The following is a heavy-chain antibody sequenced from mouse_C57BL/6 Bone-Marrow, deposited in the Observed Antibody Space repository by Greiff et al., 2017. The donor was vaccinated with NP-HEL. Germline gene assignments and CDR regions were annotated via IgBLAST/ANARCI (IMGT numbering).Heavy chain of an antibody. V-gene: IGHV1-81*01. CDR3: AREAFYYGSSLYYFDY. CDR1: GYTFTSYG. CDR2: IYPRSGNT. Sequence: QVQLKESGAELARPGASVKLSCKASGYTFTSYGISWVKQRTGQGLEWIGEIYPRSGNTYYNEKFKGKATLTADKSSSTAYMELRSLTSEDSAVYFCAREAFYYGSSLYYFDYWGQGTTLTVSS. J-gene: IGHJ2*01. D-gene: IGHD1-1*01.